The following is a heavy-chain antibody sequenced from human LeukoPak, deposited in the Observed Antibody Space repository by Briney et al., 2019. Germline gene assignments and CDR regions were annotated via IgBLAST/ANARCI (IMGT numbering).Heavy chain of an antibody. J-gene: IGHJ6*02. V-gene: IGHV4-31*03. Sequence: PSETLSLTCTVSGGSISSGGYYWSWIRQHPGKGLEWIGYIYYSGSTYYNPSLKSRVTISVDTSKNQFSLKLSSVTAADTAVYYCARFPRITGYSSGWYKTPSYYYYGMDVWGQGTTVTVSS. D-gene: IGHD6-19*01. CDR2: IYYSGST. CDR1: GGSISSGGYY. CDR3: ARFPRITGYSSGWYKTPSYYYYGMDV.